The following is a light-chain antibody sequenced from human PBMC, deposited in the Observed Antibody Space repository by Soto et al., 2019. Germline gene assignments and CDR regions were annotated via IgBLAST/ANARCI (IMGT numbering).Light chain of an antibody. CDR3: QKLFDSPIT. V-gene: IGKV1-9*01. CDR1: QVISTS. CDR2: VDS. J-gene: IGKJ5*01. Sequence: DIQLTQSPSFLSPSIGESVTITCRASQVISTSLAWYQVKTGKAPKILIYVDSTLESGVPSRLSATVSGTEFSLTITSLQPEDFATYYCQKLFDSPITFGQGTRREIK.